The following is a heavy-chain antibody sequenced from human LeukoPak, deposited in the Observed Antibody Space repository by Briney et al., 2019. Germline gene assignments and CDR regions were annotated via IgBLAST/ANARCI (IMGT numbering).Heavy chain of an antibody. CDR2: INPNSGGT. Sequence: ASVKVSCKASGYTFTGYYMHWVRQAPGQGLEWMGWINPNSGGTNYAQKFQGRVTMTRDTSISTAYMELSRLRSDDTAVYYCAALPEDAGLGYYFDYWGQGTLVTVSS. J-gene: IGHJ4*02. CDR1: GYTFTGYY. CDR3: AALPEDAGLGYYFDY. V-gene: IGHV1-2*02. D-gene: IGHD3-16*01.